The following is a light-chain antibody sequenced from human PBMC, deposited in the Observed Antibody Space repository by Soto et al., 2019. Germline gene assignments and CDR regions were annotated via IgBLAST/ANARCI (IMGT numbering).Light chain of an antibody. CDR3: QQYGSSGT. CDR2: GAS. J-gene: IGKJ1*01. Sequence: ENVFTQSPGTLSLSKGERATLSCRASQSVSNNYLAWYQQEPGQAPRLLIYGASNRATGIPDRFSGSGSGTDFTLTFSRLEPEDFAVYYCQQYGSSGTFGQGTKVDIK. CDR1: QSVSNNY. V-gene: IGKV3-20*01.